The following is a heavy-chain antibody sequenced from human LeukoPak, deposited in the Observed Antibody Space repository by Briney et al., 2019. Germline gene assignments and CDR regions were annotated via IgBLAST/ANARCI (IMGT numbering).Heavy chain of an antibody. CDR1: GYTFTSYY. Sequence: HWASVKVSCKASGYTFTSYYMHWVRQAPGQGLEWMGWINPNSGGTNYAQKFQGRVTMTRDTSISAAYMELSRLRSDDTAVYYCAREYCSSTSCYNWFDPWGQGTLVTVSS. CDR3: AREYCSSTSCYNWFDP. J-gene: IGHJ5*02. V-gene: IGHV1-2*02. CDR2: INPNSGGT. D-gene: IGHD2-2*01.